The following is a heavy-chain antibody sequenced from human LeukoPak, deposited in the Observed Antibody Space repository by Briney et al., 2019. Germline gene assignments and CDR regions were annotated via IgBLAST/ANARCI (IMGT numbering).Heavy chain of an antibody. CDR1: GYTFTGYY. CDR2: INPNSGGT. CDR3: ARVLRDYVWGSYRLDLDY. D-gene: IGHD3-16*02. J-gene: IGHJ4*02. V-gene: IGHV1-2*02. Sequence: GASVKVSCKASGYTFTGYYMHWVRQAPGQGLEWMGWINPNSGGTNYAQKFQGRVTMTRDTSISTAYMELSRLRSDDTAVYYCARVLRDYVWGSYRLDLDYWGQGTLVTVSS.